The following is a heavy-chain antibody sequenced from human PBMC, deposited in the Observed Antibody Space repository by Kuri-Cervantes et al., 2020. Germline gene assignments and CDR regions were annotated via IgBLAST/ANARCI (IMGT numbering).Heavy chain of an antibody. Sequence: GGSLRLSCTVSGFTFSSHAMHWVRQAPGKGLEWVAVISYDGTYENYTDSVKGRSTISRDNSENTMHLQMNGLRIEDTAVYYCARDRYDFWSGDYGMDVWGQGTLVTVSS. CDR2: ISYDGTYE. D-gene: IGHD3-3*01. CDR3: ARDRYDFWSGDYGMDV. J-gene: IGHJ6*02. V-gene: IGHV3-30-3*01. CDR1: GFTFSSHA.